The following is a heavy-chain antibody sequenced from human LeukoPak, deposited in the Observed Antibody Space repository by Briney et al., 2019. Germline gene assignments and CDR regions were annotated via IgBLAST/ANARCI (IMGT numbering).Heavy chain of an antibody. Sequence: PGRSLRLSCAASGFTFDDYAMHWVRQAPGKGLEWVSGISWNSGSIGYADSVKGRFTISRDNAKSSLYLQMNSLRAEDTALYYCAKDSSGYLQELDYWGQGTLVTVSS. V-gene: IGHV3-9*01. D-gene: IGHD3-3*01. J-gene: IGHJ4*02. CDR1: GFTFDDYA. CDR3: AKDSSGYLQELDY. CDR2: ISWNSGSI.